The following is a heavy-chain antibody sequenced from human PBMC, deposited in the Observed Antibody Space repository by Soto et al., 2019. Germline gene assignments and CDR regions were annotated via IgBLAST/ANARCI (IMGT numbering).Heavy chain of an antibody. V-gene: IGHV1-18*01. CDR2: ISAYNGNT. D-gene: IGHD6-19*01. CDR1: GYTFTSYG. Sequence: ASVKASCKSSGYTFTSYGISWVRQAPGQGLEWMGWISAYNGNTNYAQKLQGRVTMTTDTSTSTAYMELRSLRSDDTAVYYCARGGYSSGWYYFDYWGQGPLVTVSS. CDR3: ARGGYSSGWYYFDY. J-gene: IGHJ4*02.